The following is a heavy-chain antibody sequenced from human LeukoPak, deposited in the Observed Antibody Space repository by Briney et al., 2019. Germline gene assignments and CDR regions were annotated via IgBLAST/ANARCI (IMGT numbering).Heavy chain of an antibody. D-gene: IGHD3-16*01. V-gene: IGHV4-39*01. CDR3: ARFFYYDASLPPY. J-gene: IGHJ4*02. Sequence: SETLSLTCSVSGGYISTSNYYWGWIRQPPGKGLEWIGTIYYSGRTYYNPSLQSRVTISLDTSQNQLSLQVRSVTVVDTAVYYCARFFYYDASLPPYWGQRTLVTVSS. CDR1: GGYISTSNYY. CDR2: IYYSGRT.